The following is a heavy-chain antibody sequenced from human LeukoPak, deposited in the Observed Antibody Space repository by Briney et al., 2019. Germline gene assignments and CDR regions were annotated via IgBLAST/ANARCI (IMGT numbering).Heavy chain of an antibody. D-gene: IGHD3-22*01. CDR2: IIPIFGTA. V-gene: IGHV1-69*01. J-gene: IGHJ4*02. Sequence: GPSVRVSCKASGGTFSSYAISWVRQAPGQGLEWMGGIIPIFGTANYAQKFQGRVTITADESTSTAYMELSSLRSEDTAVYYCASAGGYYYDSSGYSSPDYWGQGTLVTVSS. CDR3: ASAGGYYYDSSGYSSPDY. CDR1: GGTFSSYA.